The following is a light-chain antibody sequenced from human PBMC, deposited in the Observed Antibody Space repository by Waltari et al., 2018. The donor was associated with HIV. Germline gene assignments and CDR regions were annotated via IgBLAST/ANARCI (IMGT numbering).Light chain of an antibody. CDR1: EIGRKS. CDR2: YDN. CDR3: QVWDSETDHWV. V-gene: IGLV3-21*04. J-gene: IGLJ3*02. Sequence: YVLTQPPSVSEAPGKTARITCGGNEIGRKSVHWYQQKPGQAPVQVIYYDNDRPSGIPERFSGSNSGNTATLTISRVEAGDEADYFCQVWDSETDHWVFGGGTKLTVL.